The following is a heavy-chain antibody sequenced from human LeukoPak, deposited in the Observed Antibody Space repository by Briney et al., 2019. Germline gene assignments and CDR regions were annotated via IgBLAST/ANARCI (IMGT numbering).Heavy chain of an antibody. J-gene: IGHJ4*02. D-gene: IGHD1-7*01. CDR1: GFTFDDYA. Sequence: GGSLRLSCAASGFTFDDYAMHWVRQAPGKGLEWVSGISWNSGSIGYADSVKGRFTISRDNAKNSLYLQMNSLRAEDMALYYCAKGGTTGTTHYFDYWGQGTLVTVSS. V-gene: IGHV3-9*03. CDR2: ISWNSGSI. CDR3: AKGGTTGTTHYFDY.